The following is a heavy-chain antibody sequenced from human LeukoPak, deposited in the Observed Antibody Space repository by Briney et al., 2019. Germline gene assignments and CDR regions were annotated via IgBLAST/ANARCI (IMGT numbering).Heavy chain of an antibody. V-gene: IGHV3-74*01. J-gene: IGHJ3*02. CDR2: INSDGSST. Sequence: SGGSLRLSCAASGFTFSSYWMHWVRQAPGKGLVWVSRINSDGSSTSYADSVKGRFTISRDNAKNSLYLQMNSLRAEDTAVYYCARDNWNDAGYDAFDIWGQGTVVTVSS. D-gene: IGHD1-20*01. CDR3: ARDNWNDAGYDAFDI. CDR1: GFTFSSYW.